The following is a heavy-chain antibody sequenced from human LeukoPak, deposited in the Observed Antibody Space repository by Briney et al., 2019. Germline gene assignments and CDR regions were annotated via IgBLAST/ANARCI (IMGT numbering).Heavy chain of an antibody. CDR1: GYSFNTYW. Sequence: GESLKISCKGSGYSFNTYWIGWVRQMPGKGLEWMGIIYPGDSDTRYTPSFQGQVTISADKSISTAYLQWSSLKASDTAMYYCARGGSSSWYSTDYYFDYWGQGTLVTVSS. J-gene: IGHJ4*02. D-gene: IGHD6-13*01. V-gene: IGHV5-51*01. CDR2: IYPGDSDT. CDR3: ARGGSSSWYSTDYYFDY.